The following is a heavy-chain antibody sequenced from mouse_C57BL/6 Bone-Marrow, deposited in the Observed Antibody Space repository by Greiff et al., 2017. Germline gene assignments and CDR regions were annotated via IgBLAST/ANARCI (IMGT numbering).Heavy chain of an antibody. D-gene: IGHD2-2*01. CDR1: GYAFTSYW. CDR3: GRWGLQRSRYYAMDD. V-gene: IGHV1-80*01. Sequence: VQLQQSGAELVKPGASVTISCKASGYAFTSYWMNWVKQRPGKGLEWIGQIYPGDGATNYNGKFQGKATLTADKSSSPAYMQLSSLTSEDAAVYFCGRWGLQRSRYYAMDDWGQGTSVTVSS. CDR2: IYPGDGAT. J-gene: IGHJ4*01.